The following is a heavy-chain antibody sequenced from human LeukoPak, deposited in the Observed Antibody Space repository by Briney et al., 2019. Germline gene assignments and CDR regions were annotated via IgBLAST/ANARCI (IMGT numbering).Heavy chain of an antibody. V-gene: IGHV3-7*04. CDR3: ARVNDSSGYYWGGFVY. D-gene: IGHD3-22*01. J-gene: IGHJ4*02. CDR1: GFTFSSYW. Sequence: PGGSLRLSCAASGFTFSSYWMSWVRQAPGKGLEWVANIKQDGSEKYYVDSVKGRFAISRDNAKNSLYLQMNSLRAEDTAVYYCARVNDSSGYYWGGFVYWGQGTLVTVSS. CDR2: IKQDGSEK.